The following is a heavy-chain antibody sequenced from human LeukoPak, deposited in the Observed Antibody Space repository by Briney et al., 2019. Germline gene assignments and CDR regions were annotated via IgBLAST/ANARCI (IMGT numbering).Heavy chain of an antibody. CDR1: GFTFSSYG. V-gene: IGHV3-7*01. J-gene: IGHJ4*02. Sequence: PGGSLRLSCAASGFTFSSYGMHWVRQAPGKGLEWVANIKQDGSEKYYVDPVKGRFTISRDNAKNSLYLQMNSLRAEDTAVYYCARDRYGSGSYYFDYWGQGTLVTVSS. CDR3: ARDRYGSGSYYFDY. CDR2: IKQDGSEK. D-gene: IGHD3-10*01.